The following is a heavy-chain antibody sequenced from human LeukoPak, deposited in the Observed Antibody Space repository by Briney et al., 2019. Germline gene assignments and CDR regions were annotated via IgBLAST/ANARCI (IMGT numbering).Heavy chain of an antibody. D-gene: IGHD3-10*01. CDR3: ARHAVYYGSGNRAFDI. V-gene: IGHV5-10-1*01. J-gene: IGHJ3*02. CDR1: GYRFTSYW. Sequence: GESLKISCKGSGYRFTSYWISWVRQMPGKGRDWRGRIDPSDSYTNHSPSFQGHVTISADKSISTAYLQWSSLKASDTAMYYCARHAVYYGSGNRAFDIWGQGTMVTVSS. CDR2: IDPSDSYT.